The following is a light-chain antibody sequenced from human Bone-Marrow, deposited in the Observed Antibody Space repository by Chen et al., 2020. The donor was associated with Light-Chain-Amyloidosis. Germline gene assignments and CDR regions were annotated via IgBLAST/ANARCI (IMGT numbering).Light chain of an antibody. V-gene: IGLV3-25*03. CDR1: DLPTKY. J-gene: IGLJ2*01. CDR2: RDT. CDR3: QSADSSGTYEVI. Sequence: SYELTQPPSVSVSPGQTARITCSGDDLPTKYAYWYQQKPGQAPVLVIHRDTERPSGISERFSGSSSWTTATLTISGVQAEDEADYHCQSADSSGTYEVIFGGGTNLTVL.